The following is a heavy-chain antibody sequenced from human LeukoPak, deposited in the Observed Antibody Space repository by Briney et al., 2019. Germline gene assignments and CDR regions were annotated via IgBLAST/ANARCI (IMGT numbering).Heavy chain of an antibody. CDR3: ARTITGISTEFDY. CDR2: IIPIFGTA. Sequence: SVKVSCKASGGTFSSYAISWVRQAPGQGLEWMGGIIPIFGTANYAQKFQGRVTMTTDTSTSTAYMELRSLRSDDTAVYYCARTITGISTEFDYWGQGTLVTVSS. CDR1: GGTFSSYA. D-gene: IGHD1-20*01. J-gene: IGHJ4*02. V-gene: IGHV1-69*05.